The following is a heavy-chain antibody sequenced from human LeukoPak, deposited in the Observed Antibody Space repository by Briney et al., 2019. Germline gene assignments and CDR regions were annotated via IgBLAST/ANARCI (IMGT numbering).Heavy chain of an antibody. J-gene: IGHJ4*02. D-gene: IGHD3-10*01. Sequence: GGSLRLSCQASGFIFTDYAMSWVRQAPGKGLEGVSSINNGAGATFFADSVKGRFTISRDDSRGMVYLQMNSLPAEDTAVYYCARSGLATCHYWGQGTLVTVSS. CDR2: INNGAGAT. CDR3: ARSGLATCHY. CDR1: GFIFTDYA. V-gene: IGHV3-23*01.